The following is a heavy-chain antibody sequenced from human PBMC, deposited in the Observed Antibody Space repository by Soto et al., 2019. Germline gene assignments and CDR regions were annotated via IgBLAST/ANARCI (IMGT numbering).Heavy chain of an antibody. CDR2: IWYDGSNK. J-gene: IGHJ4*02. D-gene: IGHD3-22*01. V-gene: IGHV3-33*01. Sequence: GGSLRLSCAASGFTFSSYGMHWVRQAPGKGLEWVAVIWYDGSNKYYADSVKGRFTISRDNSKNTLYLQMNSLRAEDTAVYYCARVRYYDSRGYAFDYWGQGTLVTVSS. CDR1: GFTFSSYG. CDR3: ARVRYYDSRGYAFDY.